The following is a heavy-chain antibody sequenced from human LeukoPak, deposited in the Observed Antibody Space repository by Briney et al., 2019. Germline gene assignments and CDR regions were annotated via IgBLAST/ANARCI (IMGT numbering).Heavy chain of an antibody. CDR1: GGSISSYY. D-gene: IGHD3-22*01. CDR2: IYTSGST. J-gene: IGHJ5*02. V-gene: IGHV4-4*07. Sequence: PSETLSLTCTVSGGSISSYYWSWIRQPAGKGLEWIGRIYTSGSTNYNPSLKSRVTMSVDTSKNQLSLKLSSVTAADTAVYYCARDLEPSMIVVGNWFDPWGQGTLSPSPQ. CDR3: ARDLEPSMIVVGNWFDP.